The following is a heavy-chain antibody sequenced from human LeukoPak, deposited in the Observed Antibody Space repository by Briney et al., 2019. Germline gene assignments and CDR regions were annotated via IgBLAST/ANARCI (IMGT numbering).Heavy chain of an antibody. V-gene: IGHV3-23*01. CDR3: AKQRASYGYVFDY. CDR1: GFTFSSFA. CDR2: TSGSGGNT. J-gene: IGHJ4*02. D-gene: IGHD5-18*01. Sequence: PGGSLRLSCAASGFTFSSFAISWVRQAPGKGLEWVSSTSGSGGNTYYAHSVKGRFTISRDNFKNTLFLQMNSLRAEDTATYYCAKQRASYGYVFDYWGQGTLVTVSS.